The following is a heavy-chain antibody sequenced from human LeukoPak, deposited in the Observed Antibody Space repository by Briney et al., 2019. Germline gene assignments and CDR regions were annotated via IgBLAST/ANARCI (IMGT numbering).Heavy chain of an antibody. Sequence: GGSLRLSCAASGFTFSSYGVHWVRQAPGKGLEWVAFIRYDGSNKYYADSVKGRFTISRDNSKNTLYLQMNSLRAEDTAVYYCAKADIVVVPAAIPYFDYWGQGTLVTVSS. CDR1: GFTFSSYG. D-gene: IGHD2-2*01. CDR2: IRYDGSNK. V-gene: IGHV3-30*02. J-gene: IGHJ4*02. CDR3: AKADIVVVPAAIPYFDY.